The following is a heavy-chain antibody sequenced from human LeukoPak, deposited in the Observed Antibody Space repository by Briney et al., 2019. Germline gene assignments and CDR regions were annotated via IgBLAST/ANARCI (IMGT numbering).Heavy chain of an antibody. CDR1: GFTFDDYA. CDR2: IGWNSGSI. J-gene: IGHJ4*02. Sequence: PGRSLRLSCAASGFTFDDYAMHWVRQAPGKGLEWVSGIGWNSGSIGYADSVKGRFTISRDNAKNSLYLQMNSLRAEDTALYYCAKGSELYYDSSGYYEGWGQGTLVTVSS. CDR3: AKGSELYYDSSGYYEG. V-gene: IGHV3-9*01. D-gene: IGHD3-22*01.